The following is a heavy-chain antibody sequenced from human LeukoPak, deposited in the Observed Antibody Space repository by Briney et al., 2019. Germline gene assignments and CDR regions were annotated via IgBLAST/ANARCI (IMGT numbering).Heavy chain of an antibody. CDR1: GGSFSGYY. CDR3: ARVFGVPLNWFDP. Sequence: PSETLSLTCAVYGGSFSGYYWSWIRQPPGKGLEWIGEINHSGSTNYNPSLKSRVTISVDTSKNQFSLKLSSVTAADTAVYYCARVFGVPLNWFDPWGQGTLVTVSS. D-gene: IGHD3-10*02. V-gene: IGHV4-34*01. J-gene: IGHJ5*02. CDR2: INHSGST.